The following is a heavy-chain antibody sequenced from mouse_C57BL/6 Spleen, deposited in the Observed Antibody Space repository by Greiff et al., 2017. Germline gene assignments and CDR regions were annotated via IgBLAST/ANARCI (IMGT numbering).Heavy chain of an antibody. Sequence: EVQLHQSGPELVKPGASVKMSCKASGYTFTDYNMHWVKQSHGKSLEWIGYINPNNGGTSYNQKFNGKATFTVNKSSSTAYMEHRSLPTEDSAVYYGASPQRSYYDYDVGLAYWGQGTRVTVSA. CDR2: INPNNGGT. CDR3: ASPQRSYYDYDVGLAY. CDR1: GYTFTDYN. J-gene: IGHJ3*01. V-gene: IGHV1-22*01. D-gene: IGHD2-4*01.